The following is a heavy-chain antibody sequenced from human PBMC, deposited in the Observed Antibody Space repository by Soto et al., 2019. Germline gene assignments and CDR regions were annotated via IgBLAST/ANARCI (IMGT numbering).Heavy chain of an antibody. V-gene: IGHV3-21*01. CDR3: ARYDAFKAFDL. CDR1: GFTFSSYR. CDR2: ISSNDFYT. J-gene: IGHJ3*01. D-gene: IGHD1-1*01. Sequence: EVQLVESGGGLVKPGGSLRLSCAASGFTFSSYRMNWVRQAPGNGLEWVASISSNDFYTDFADSVKGRFTISRDNVNNSVFLQLNSLSAEDTGIYYCARYDAFKAFDLWGRGTMVIVSS.